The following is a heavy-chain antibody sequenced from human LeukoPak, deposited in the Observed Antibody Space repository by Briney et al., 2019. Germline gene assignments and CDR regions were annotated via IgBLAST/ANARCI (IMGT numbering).Heavy chain of an antibody. CDR2: ISSSASYI. J-gene: IGHJ1*01. D-gene: IGHD1-26*01. CDR1: GFTFSTYG. Sequence: GGSLRLSCAASGFTFSTYGMNWVRQAPGEGLEWVSSISSSASYIYYADSVKGRFTISRDNAKNSLYLQMNSLRAEDTALYYCAKKVVVGATSPYSDFQDWGQGTLVTVSS. CDR3: AKKVVVGATSPYSDFQD. V-gene: IGHV3-21*04.